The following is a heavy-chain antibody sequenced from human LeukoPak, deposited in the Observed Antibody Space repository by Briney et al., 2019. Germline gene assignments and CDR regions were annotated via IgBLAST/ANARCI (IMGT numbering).Heavy chain of an antibody. CDR1: GYTFINYG. V-gene: IGHV1-18*01. J-gene: IGHJ4*02. CDR3: ARSLGDSSGYYPLPFDY. D-gene: IGHD3-22*01. CDR2: ISGYNGNT. Sequence: ASVKVSCKASGYTFINYGITWVRQAPGQGLEWMGWISGYNGNTNFAQTLQGRVSMTTDTSTYTSDMELRSLRSDDTAVYYCARSLGDSSGYYPLPFDYWGQGTLVTVSS.